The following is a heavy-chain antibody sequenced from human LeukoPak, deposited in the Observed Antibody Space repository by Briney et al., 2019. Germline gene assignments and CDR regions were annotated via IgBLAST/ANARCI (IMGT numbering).Heavy chain of an antibody. J-gene: IGHJ4*02. CDR2: IIPIFGTA. CDR1: GGTFSSYA. CDR3: ARDQGEYCGGDCYSYGPTHLFDY. Sequence: SVKVSCKASGGTFSSYAISWVRQAPGQGLEWMGGIIPIFGTANYAQKFQGRVTMTRDTSTSTVYMELSSLRSEDTAVYYCARDQGEYCGGDCYSYGPTHLFDYWGQGTLVTVSS. V-gene: IGHV1-69*05. D-gene: IGHD2-21*02.